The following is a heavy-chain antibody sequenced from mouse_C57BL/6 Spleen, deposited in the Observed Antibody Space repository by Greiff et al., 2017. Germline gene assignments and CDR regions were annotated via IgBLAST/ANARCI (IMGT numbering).Heavy chain of an antibody. D-gene: IGHD2-4*01. J-gene: IGHJ4*01. Sequence: VQLQQPGTDLVKPGASVKLSCKASGYTFTSYWMHWVRLRPGQGLEWVGNVNPSYGGTNSTEKCKSKATLTVDKSDSTAYMQLSSLTSEDSAVYYCAREYYDYDDAMDYWGQGTSVTVSS. CDR2: VNPSYGGT. V-gene: IGHV1-53*01. CDR1: GYTFTSYW. CDR3: AREYYDYDDAMDY.